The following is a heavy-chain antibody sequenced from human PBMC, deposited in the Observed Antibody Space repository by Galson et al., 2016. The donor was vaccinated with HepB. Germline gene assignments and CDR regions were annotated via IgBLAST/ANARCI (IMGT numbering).Heavy chain of an antibody. J-gene: IGHJ4*02. V-gene: IGHV1-18*04. Sequence: SVKVSCKASGYTFTNYGIHWVRQAPGQGLEWLGWINAHTGNTNYVQNVQGRITMTTDAATTTAYMELRSLRSDDTAVYYCARDENMYYDILTGYSSLAYWGQGTLVTVSS. CDR3: ARDENMYYDILTGYSSLAY. CDR2: INAHTGNT. D-gene: IGHD3-9*01. CDR1: GYTFTNYG.